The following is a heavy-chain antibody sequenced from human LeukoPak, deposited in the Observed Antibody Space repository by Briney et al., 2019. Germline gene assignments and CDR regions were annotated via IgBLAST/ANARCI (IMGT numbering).Heavy chain of an antibody. Sequence: SETLSLTCTVSGGSISSYYWSWIRQPPGKGLEWIGYIYYSGSTNYNPSLKSRVTISVDTSKNQFSLKLSSVTAADTAVYYCARDSPYGSGSSHWYFDLWGRGTLVTVSS. V-gene: IGHV4-59*01. CDR3: ARDSPYGSGSSHWYFDL. J-gene: IGHJ2*01. D-gene: IGHD3-10*01. CDR1: GGSISSYY. CDR2: IYYSGST.